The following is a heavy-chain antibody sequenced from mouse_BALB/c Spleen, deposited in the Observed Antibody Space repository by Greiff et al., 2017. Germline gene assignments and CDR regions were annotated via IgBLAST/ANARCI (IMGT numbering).Heavy chain of an antibody. V-gene: IGHV7-3*02. J-gene: IGHJ1*01. CDR3: ARVASNWEWYFDV. CDR1: GFTFTDYY. D-gene: IGHD4-1*01. CDR2: IRKKANGYTA. Sequence: EVQLVESGGGLVQPGGSLRLSCATSGFTFTDYYMRWVRQPPGKALEWLGLIRKKANGYTAEYSASVKGRFTISRDNSQSILYLQMNTMRAEDSATYYCARVASNWEWYFDVWGAGTTVTVSS.